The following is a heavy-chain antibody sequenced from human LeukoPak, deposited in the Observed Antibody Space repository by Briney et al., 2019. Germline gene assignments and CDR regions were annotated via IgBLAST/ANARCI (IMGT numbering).Heavy chain of an antibody. CDR1: GGTFGSYA. V-gene: IGHV1-69*06. J-gene: IGHJ4*02. D-gene: IGHD5-12*01. CDR3: ARDESGYSGYDPTPFDY. Sequence: SVKVSCKASGGTFGSYAISWVRQAPGQGLEWMGGIIPIFGTANYAQKFQGRVTIAADKSTSTAYMELSSLRSEDTAVYYCARDESGYSGYDPTPFDYWGQGTLVTXS. CDR2: IIPIFGTA.